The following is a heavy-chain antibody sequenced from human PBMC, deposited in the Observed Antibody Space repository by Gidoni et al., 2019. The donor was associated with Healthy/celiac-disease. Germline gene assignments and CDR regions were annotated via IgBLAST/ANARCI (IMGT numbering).Heavy chain of an antibody. Sequence: EVQLVESGGGLVKPGGSLRLSCAASGFTFSSYSMNWVRQAPGKGLEWVSSISSSSSYIYYADSVKGRFTISRDNAKNSLYLQMNSLRAEDTAVYYCARDKALGSGSYLHWGQGTLVTVSS. CDR2: ISSSSSYI. D-gene: IGHD1-26*01. CDR3: ARDKALGSGSYLH. V-gene: IGHV3-21*01. CDR1: GFTFSSYS. J-gene: IGHJ4*02.